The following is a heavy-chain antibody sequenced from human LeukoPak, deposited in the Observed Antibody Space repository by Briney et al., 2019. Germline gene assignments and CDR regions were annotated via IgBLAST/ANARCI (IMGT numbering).Heavy chain of an antibody. J-gene: IGHJ4*01. D-gene: IGHD6-6*01. V-gene: IGHV3-74*01. Sequence: GGSLRLSXTASGFTLRNYWMHWVRQVPGKRLVWVSRISGDGRVTNYADSVQGRFTISRDSAKNILYLQINNLRSEDTAVYYCARYSSSSGGASYYLDYWGPGTLITVSS. CDR1: GFTLRNYW. CDR3: ARYSSSSGGASYYLDY. CDR2: ISGDGRVT.